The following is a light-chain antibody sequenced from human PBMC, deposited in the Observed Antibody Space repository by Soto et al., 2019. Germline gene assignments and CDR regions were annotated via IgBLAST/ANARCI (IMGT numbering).Light chain of an antibody. CDR2: LGS. CDR3: MQGLQTRT. J-gene: IGKJ1*01. Sequence: SVITKTPLSLPVTPGESSAVSCRSRQSPLRSNGYNYLDWYVQKPGQSPQLLIYLGSHRASGVPDRFSGSASGTDFTLKISRVEAEDVGVYFCMQGLQTRTFGQGTKVDI. V-gene: IGKV2-28*01. CDR1: QSPLRSNGYNY.